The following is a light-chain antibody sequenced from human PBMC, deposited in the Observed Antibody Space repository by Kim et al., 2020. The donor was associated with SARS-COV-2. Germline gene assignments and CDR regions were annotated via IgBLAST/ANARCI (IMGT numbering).Light chain of an antibody. CDR3: QAWDSSTVV. CDR1: KLGDKY. V-gene: IGLV3-1*01. Sequence: SYELTQPPSVSVSPGQTASITCSGDKLGDKYACWYQQKPGQSPVLVIYQDSKRPSGIPERFSGSNSGNTATLPISGTQAMDEADYYCQAWDSSTVVFGGGTQRTVL. J-gene: IGLJ2*01. CDR2: QDS.